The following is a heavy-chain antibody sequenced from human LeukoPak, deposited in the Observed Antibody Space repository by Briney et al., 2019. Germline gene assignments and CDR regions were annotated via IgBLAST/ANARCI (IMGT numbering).Heavy chain of an antibody. V-gene: IGHV3-53*01. Sequence: GGSLRLSCAASGFSVSTNFMMNWVRQAPGKGLEWVSVIYSGGSTYYADSVKGRFSISRDNSKNTLYLQMNGLGAEDTAVYYCARGVTDYADHNWLDPWGQGTLVTVSS. CDR1: GFSVSTNF. D-gene: IGHD4-17*01. CDR2: IYSGGST. CDR3: ARGVTDYADHNWLDP. J-gene: IGHJ5*02.